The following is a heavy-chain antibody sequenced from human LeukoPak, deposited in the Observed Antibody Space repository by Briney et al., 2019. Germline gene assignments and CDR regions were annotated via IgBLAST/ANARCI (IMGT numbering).Heavy chain of an antibody. CDR1: GYTFTRYY. Sequence: ASVKVSCKASGYTFTRYYMHWVRQAAGQGLEWMGIINPSGGSTSYAQKFQGRVTMTRHMSTSTVYMELSSLRSEDTAVYYCARDGVDCSSTSCLYYCYYYYMDVWGKGTTVTVSS. V-gene: IGHV1-46*01. J-gene: IGHJ6*03. CDR3: ARDGVDCSSTSCLYYCYYYYMDV. CDR2: INPSGGST. D-gene: IGHD2-2*01.